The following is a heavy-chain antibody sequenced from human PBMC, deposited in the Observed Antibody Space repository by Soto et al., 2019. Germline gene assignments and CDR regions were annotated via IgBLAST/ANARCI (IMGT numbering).Heavy chain of an antibody. CDR3: AKDERGWHKFDY. V-gene: IGHV3-23*01. CDR2: ISGSGGST. Sequence: GGSLRLSCAASGFTFSSYAMSWVRQAPGKGLEWVSAISGSGGSTYYADSVKGRFTISRDNSKNTLYLQMNSLRAEDTAVYHCAKDERGWHKFDYWGQGTLVTVPS. J-gene: IGHJ4*02. CDR1: GFTFSSYA. D-gene: IGHD6-19*01.